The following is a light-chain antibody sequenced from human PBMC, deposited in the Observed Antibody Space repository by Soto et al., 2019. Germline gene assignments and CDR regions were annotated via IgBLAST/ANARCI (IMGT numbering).Light chain of an antibody. CDR1: SSNIGNNI. Sequence: QSVLTQPPSVSVAPGQKVTISCSGSSSNIGNNIVSWYQQLPGTAPKLLIYENNKRPSGIPDRFSGSKSGTSATLGITGLQTGDEAEYYCGSWDSSLSGGVFGGGTKLTVL. J-gene: IGLJ3*02. CDR3: GSWDSSLSGGV. V-gene: IGLV1-51*02. CDR2: ENN.